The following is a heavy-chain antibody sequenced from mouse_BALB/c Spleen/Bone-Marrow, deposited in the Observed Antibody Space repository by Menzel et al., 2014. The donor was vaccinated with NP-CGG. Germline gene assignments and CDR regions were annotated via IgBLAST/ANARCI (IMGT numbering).Heavy chain of an antibody. CDR1: GFSLTGYG. CDR2: IWGDGST. Sequence: VKLQESGPGLVAPSQSLSITCTVSGFSLTGYGVSWVRQSPGKGLEWLGMIWGDGSTDYNSALKSRLSISKDNSKSHVFLKMNSLQTDDTARYYCARDSFLITRALDYWGQGTSVTVSS. CDR3: ARDSFLITRALDY. V-gene: IGHV2-6-7*01. D-gene: IGHD2-4*01. J-gene: IGHJ4*01.